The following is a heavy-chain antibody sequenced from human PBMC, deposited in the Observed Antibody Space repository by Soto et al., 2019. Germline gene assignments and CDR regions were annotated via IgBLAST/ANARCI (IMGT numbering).Heavy chain of an antibody. Sequence: SETLSLTCTVSGGSISSSSYYWGWIRQPPGKGLEWIGSIYYSGSTYYNPSLKSRVTISVDTSKNQFSLKLSSETAADTAVYYCARRVQYYGMDVWGQGTTVTVSS. V-gene: IGHV4-39*01. CDR3: ARRVQYYGMDV. CDR1: GGSISSSSYY. J-gene: IGHJ6*02. CDR2: IYYSGST. D-gene: IGHD3-10*01.